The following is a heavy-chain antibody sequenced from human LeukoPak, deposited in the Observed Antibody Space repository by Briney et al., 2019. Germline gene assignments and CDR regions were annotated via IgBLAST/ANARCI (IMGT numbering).Heavy chain of an antibody. V-gene: IGHV3-13*01. J-gene: IGHJ4*02. CDR3: ARGTMTTGDGSIDY. CDR2: IGTAGDT. D-gene: IGHD3-22*01. CDR1: GFTFSSYD. Sequence: GGSLRLSCAASGFTFSSYDMHWVRQATGKGLEWVSAIGTAGDTYYPGSVKGRFTISRENAKNSLYLQMDSLRAGDTAVYYCARGTMTTGDGSIDYWGQGTLVTVSS.